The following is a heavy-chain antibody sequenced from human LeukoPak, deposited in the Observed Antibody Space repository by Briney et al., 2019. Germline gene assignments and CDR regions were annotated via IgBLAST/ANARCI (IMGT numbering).Heavy chain of an antibody. CDR1: GYTFTSYG. V-gene: IGHV1-18*01. CDR3: AVHDFYSGGYHFDY. D-gene: IGHD3-3*01. CDR2: ISGYNGNT. Sequence: GVSVKVSCEASGYTFTSYGISWLRQAPGQGLEWLGWISGYNGNTNYAQKFQGRVTMTTDTPTSTAYMDLRSLKSDDTAVYYCAVHDFYSGGYHFDYWGQGTLVTVSS. J-gene: IGHJ4*02.